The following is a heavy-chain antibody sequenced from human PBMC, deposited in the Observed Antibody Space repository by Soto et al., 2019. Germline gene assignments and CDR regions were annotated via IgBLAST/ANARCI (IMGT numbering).Heavy chain of an antibody. J-gene: IGHJ6*02. V-gene: IGHV3-23*01. CDR3: AKEILRFSASQYYYYYYGMDV. Sequence: GGSLRLSCAASGFTFSSYAMSWVRQAPGKGLEWVSAISGSGGSTYYADSVKGRFTISRDNSKNTLYLQMNSLRAEDTAVYYCAKEILRFSASQYYYYYYGMDVWGQGTTVTVSS. CDR2: ISGSGGST. D-gene: IGHD3-16*01. CDR1: GFTFSSYA.